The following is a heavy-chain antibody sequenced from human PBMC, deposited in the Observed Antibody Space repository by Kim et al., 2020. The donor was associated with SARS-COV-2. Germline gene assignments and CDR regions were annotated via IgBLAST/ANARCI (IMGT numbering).Heavy chain of an antibody. J-gene: IGHJ4*02. CDR2: ISNDGSRV. D-gene: IGHD4-17*01. V-gene: IGHV3-30*04. CDR3: VRSAVTSVTTSWFDY. CDR1: GFTFNDYS. Sequence: GGSLRLSCAASGFTFNDYSMHWVHQAPGKGLEWVAAISNDGSRVFYVDSVRGRFTISRDNSKNTLLLQMNSLRADDTALYYCVRSAVTSVTTSWFDYWGQGTLLTVSS.